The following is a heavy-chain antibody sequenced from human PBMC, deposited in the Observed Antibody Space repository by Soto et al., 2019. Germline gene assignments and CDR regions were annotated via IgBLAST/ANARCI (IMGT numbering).Heavy chain of an antibody. V-gene: IGHV3-23*01. Sequence: EVQLLESGGGLVQPGGSLRLSCTASGFTFSSYSMSWVRQAPGKGLEWVSAISGSGANTYYADSVKGRFTISRDNSKKTLYLQMNSLRAEDTAVYYCAKRGDGIVVVVASRFYYFDYWGQGTLVTVSS. CDR3: AKRGDGIVVVVASRFYYFDY. D-gene: IGHD2-15*01. J-gene: IGHJ4*02. CDR2: ISGSGANT. CDR1: GFTFSSYS.